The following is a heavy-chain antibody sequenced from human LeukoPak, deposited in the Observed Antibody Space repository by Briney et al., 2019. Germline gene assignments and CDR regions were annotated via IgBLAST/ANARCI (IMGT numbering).Heavy chain of an antibody. CDR1: GYSISSGFY. CDR3: ARDRGDGYKP. J-gene: IGHJ4*02. V-gene: IGHV4-38-2*02. Sequence: SETLSLTCTVSGYSISSGFYWGWIRQPPGKGLEWIGSIYHSGSTYFNPSLKSRVTISVDTSNNQFSLKLSSVTAADAAVYYCARDRGDGYKPWGQGTLVTVSS. CDR2: IYHSGST. D-gene: IGHD5-24*01.